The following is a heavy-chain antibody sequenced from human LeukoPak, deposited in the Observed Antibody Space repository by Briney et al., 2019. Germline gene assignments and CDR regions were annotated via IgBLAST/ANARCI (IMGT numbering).Heavy chain of an antibody. CDR2: ISSSGSTI. D-gene: IGHD1-26*01. CDR3: ARFDRWELLNWFDP. Sequence: GGSLRLSCAASGFTFSSYEMNWVRQAPGKELEWVSYISSSGSTIYYADSVKGRFTISRDNAKNSLYLQMNSLRAEDTAVYYCARFDRWELLNWFDPWGQGTLVTVSS. J-gene: IGHJ5*02. CDR1: GFTFSSYE. V-gene: IGHV3-48*03.